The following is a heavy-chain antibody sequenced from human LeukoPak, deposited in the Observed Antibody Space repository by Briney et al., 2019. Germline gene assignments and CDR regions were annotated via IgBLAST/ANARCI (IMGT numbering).Heavy chain of an antibody. V-gene: IGHV1-18*01. CDR2: ISAYNGNS. CDR1: GYTFTSYG. J-gene: IGHJ4*02. CDR3: ARVYDFWSGYYYADY. D-gene: IGHD3-3*01. Sequence: ASVKVSCKASGYTFTSYGISWVRQAPGRGLEWMGWISAYNGNSNYAQKPQGRVTMTTDTSTSTAYMELRSLRSDDTAVYYCARVYDFWSGYYYADYWGQGTLVTVSS.